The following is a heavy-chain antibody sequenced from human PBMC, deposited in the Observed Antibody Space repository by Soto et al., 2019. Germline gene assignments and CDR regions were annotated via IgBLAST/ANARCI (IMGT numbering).Heavy chain of an antibody. CDR3: ARDTYDTLTGYYMGYYYYGMDV. V-gene: IGHV3-21*01. Sequence: PGGSLRLSCAASGFTFNSYSMNWVRQAPGKGLEWVSSINSRSSYIYYADSVKGRFTISRDNAKNTLYLQMNSLRAEDTAVYYCARDTYDTLTGYYMGYYYYGMDVWGQGTTVTVSS. CDR1: GFTFNSYS. D-gene: IGHD3-9*01. J-gene: IGHJ6*02. CDR2: INSRSSYI.